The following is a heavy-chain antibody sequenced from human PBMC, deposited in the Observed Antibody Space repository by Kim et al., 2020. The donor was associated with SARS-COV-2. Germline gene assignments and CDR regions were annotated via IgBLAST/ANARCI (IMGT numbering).Heavy chain of an antibody. D-gene: IGHD5-12*01. J-gene: IGHJ5*02. CDR3: ARCRRDGYNYWFDP. Sequence: SETLSLTCTVSGGSISSGGYYWSWIRQHPGKGLEWIGYIYYSGSTYYNPSLKSRVTISVDTSKNQFSLKLSSVTAADTAVYYCARCRRDGYNYWFDPWGQGTLVTVSS. V-gene: IGHV4-31*03. CDR2: IYYSGST. CDR1: GGSISSGGYY.